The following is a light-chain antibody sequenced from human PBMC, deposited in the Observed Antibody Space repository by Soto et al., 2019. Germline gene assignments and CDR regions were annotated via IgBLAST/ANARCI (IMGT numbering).Light chain of an antibody. CDR2: GAS. CDR3: QQYGSSSWT. V-gene: IGKV3-20*01. CDR1: QSVSSSY. Sequence: EIVLTQSPGTLSLSPWERATLSCRASQSVSSSYLAWYQQKPGQAPRLLIYGASSRATGIPDRFSGSGSGTDFTLTISRLEPEDFAVYYCQQYGSSSWTFXQGTKVDIK. J-gene: IGKJ1*01.